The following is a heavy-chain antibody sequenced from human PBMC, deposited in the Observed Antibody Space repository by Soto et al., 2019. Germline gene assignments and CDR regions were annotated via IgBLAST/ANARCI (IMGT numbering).Heavy chain of an antibody. CDR3: ARGSEPAYSSWYINGDF. V-gene: IGHV1-3*01. CDR2: INAGNGNT. J-gene: IGHJ4*02. Sequence: QVQLVQSGAEVKKPGASVKISCKASGYTFTSYAIHWVRQAPGQRLEWMGWINAGNGNTKYSQKFQGRVTITRDTSATTAYMDVSSLRFEDTAVYYCARGSEPAYSSWYINGDFWGQGTQVTVSS. D-gene: IGHD6-13*01. CDR1: GYTFTSYA.